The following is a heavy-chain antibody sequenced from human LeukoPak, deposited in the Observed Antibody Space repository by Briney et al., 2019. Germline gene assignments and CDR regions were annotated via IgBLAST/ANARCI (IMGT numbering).Heavy chain of an antibody. CDR1: GFSVSSNY. V-gene: IGHV3-53*01. D-gene: IGHD5-24*01. CDR2: VYSGGST. J-gene: IGHJ4*02. CDR3: ARGLHSRYYFDY. Sequence: GGSLRLSCAASGFSVSSNYMSWVRQAPGKGLEWVSVVYSGGSTYYADSVKGRFTISRDNSKNTLDLQMNSLRAEDTAVYYCARGLHSRYYFDYWGQGTLVTVSS.